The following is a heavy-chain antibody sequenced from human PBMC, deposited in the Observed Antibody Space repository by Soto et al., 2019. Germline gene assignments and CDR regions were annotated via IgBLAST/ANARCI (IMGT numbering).Heavy chain of an antibody. CDR3: AKGGIAVAGTYGMDV. J-gene: IGHJ6*02. D-gene: IGHD6-19*01. V-gene: IGHV3-23*01. Sequence: EVQLLESGGGLVQPGGSLRLSCAASGFTFSSYAMSWVRQAPGKGLEWVSAISGSGGSTYYADSVKGRFTISRDNSKNTLYRQVNSLRAEDTAVYYCAKGGIAVAGTYGMDVWGQGTTVTVSS. CDR2: ISGSGGST. CDR1: GFTFSSYA.